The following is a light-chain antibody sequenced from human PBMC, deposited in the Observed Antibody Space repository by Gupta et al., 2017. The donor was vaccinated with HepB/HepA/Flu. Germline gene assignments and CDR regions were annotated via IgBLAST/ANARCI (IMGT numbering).Light chain of an antibody. CDR1: SSNIGNNY. CDR3: GTWDSSLSAV. CDR2: DNN. J-gene: IGLJ3*02. V-gene: IGLV1-51*01. Sequence: QSVLTQPPSVSPAPGQKFTISSPGSSSNIGNNYVSWYQQLPGTAPKLLIYDNNKRTSGIPDRFSGSKSGTSATLGITGLQTGDEADYYCGTWDSSLSAVFGGGTKLTVL.